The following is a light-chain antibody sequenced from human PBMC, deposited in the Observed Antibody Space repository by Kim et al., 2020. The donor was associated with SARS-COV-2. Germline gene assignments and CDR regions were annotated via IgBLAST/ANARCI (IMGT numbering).Light chain of an antibody. CDR3: IQTIQTTLT. Sequence: DIVMTQSPLSLSVTPGEPDSISCRSSQSLLYSNGYKYLDWYLQNPGQSPQLLIYLGSNRATGVPDRFSGSGSGTDFTLKIRRVEAEDIGDYYCIQTIQTTLTFGGGTKVDIK. V-gene: IGKV2-28*01. CDR2: LGS. J-gene: IGKJ4*01. CDR1: QSLLYSNGYKY.